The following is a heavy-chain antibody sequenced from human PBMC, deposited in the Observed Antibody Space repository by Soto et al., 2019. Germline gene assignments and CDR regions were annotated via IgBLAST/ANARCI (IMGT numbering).Heavy chain of an antibody. D-gene: IGHD6-19*01. CDR3: ARSFGWYAINY. J-gene: IGHJ4*02. Sequence: QVLLQASGPGLVQPSGTLSLSCAVSGGSISSSHFWGWVRQPPGKGLEWVGDISHSGSANYNPALKSRVTILTDKSKNQVSLKLNSVTAADTAVYYFARSFGWYAINYWGQATLVIVSS. V-gene: IGHV4-4*02. CDR1: GGSISSSHF. CDR2: ISHSGSA.